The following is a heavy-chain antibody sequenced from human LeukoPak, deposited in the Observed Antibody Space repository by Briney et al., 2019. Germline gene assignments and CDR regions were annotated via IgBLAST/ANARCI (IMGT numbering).Heavy chain of an antibody. V-gene: IGHV1-69*05. D-gene: IGHD2-2*02. CDR1: GGTFSSYA. CDR2: VIPIFGTA. Sequence: SVKVSCKASGGTFSSYAISWVRQAPGQGLEWMGGVIPIFGTANYAQKFQGRVTITTDESTSTAYMELSSLRSEDTAVYYCARATGCSSTSCYTYWFDPWGQGTLVTVSS. CDR3: ARATGCSSTSCYTYWFDP. J-gene: IGHJ5*02.